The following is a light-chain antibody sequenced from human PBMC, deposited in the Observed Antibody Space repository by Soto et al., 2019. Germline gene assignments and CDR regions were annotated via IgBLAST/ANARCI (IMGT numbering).Light chain of an antibody. CDR2: KAS. J-gene: IGKJ1*01. CDR1: QSISSW. CDR3: QQYNSYWT. V-gene: IGKV1-5*03. Sequence: DIQMTQSPSTLSASVGDRVTITCRASQSISSWLAWYQQKPGKAPKLLIYKASSLGSGVPSRFSGSGSGTEFTLTISSLQPDDFETYYCQQYNSYWTFGQGTKVEIK.